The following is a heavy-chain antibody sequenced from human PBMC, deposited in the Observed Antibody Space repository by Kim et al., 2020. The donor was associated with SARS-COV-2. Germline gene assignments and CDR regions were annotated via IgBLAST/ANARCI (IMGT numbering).Heavy chain of an antibody. D-gene: IGHD3-22*01. V-gene: IGHV1-69*04. Sequence: KFQGRVTITADKSTSTAYMELSSLRSEDTAVYYCAREDTMIVVVSGPLDYWGQGTLVTVSS. CDR3: AREDTMIVVVSGPLDY. J-gene: IGHJ4*02.